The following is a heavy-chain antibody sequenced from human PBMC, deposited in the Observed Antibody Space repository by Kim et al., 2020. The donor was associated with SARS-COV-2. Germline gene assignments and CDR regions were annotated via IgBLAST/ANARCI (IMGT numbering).Heavy chain of an antibody. J-gene: IGHJ5*02. D-gene: IGHD3-10*01. V-gene: IGHV3-11*05. CDR3: ARDYYGSGSYGWFDP. Sequence: YADSVKGRLPISRDNAKNSLYLQMNSLRAGDTAVYYCARDYYGSGSYGWFDPWGQGTLVTVSS.